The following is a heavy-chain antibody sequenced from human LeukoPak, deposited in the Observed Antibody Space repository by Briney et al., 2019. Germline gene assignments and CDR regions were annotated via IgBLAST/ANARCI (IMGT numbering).Heavy chain of an antibody. D-gene: IGHD2-2*01. J-gene: IGHJ4*02. CDR2: IYHSGST. Sequence: SETLSLTCAVYGGSFSGYYWSWIRQPPGKRLEWIGGIYHSGSTNYNPSLKSRVTLSVDTSKNQFSLKLSSVTAADTAVYYCAGKIRHVVPAAMLRGAFDYWGQGTLVTVSS. V-gene: IGHV4-34*01. CDR3: AGKIRHVVPAAMLRGAFDY. CDR1: GGSFSGYY.